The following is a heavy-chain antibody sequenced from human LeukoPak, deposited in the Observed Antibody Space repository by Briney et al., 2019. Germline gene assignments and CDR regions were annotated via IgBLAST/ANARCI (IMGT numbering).Heavy chain of an antibody. CDR2: IYPGDSDT. CDR3: ARRFPEYSSSPGWFDP. D-gene: IGHD6-6*01. V-gene: IGHV5-51*01. J-gene: IGHJ5*02. Sequence: RGESLKISCKGSGYSFTSYWIGWVRQMPGKGLEWMGIIYPGDSDTRYSPSSQGQVTISADKSISTAYLQWSSLKASDTAMYYCARRFPEYSSSPGWFDPWGQGTLVTVSS. CDR1: GYSFTSYW.